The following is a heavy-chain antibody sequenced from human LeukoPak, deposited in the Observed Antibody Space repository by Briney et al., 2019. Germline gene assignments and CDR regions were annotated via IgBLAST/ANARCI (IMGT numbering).Heavy chain of an antibody. CDR1: GFTFDKYE. Sequence: SGGSLRLSCAASGFTFDKYEFNWIRQAPGKGLEWISFISSSGMTIYYADVVKGRFTISRDNAQKSVFLQMNSLRVEDTAVYYCARDRDILTGYDSFDYWGQGTLVTVSS. V-gene: IGHV3-48*03. CDR2: ISSSGMTI. CDR3: ARDRDILTGYDSFDY. D-gene: IGHD3-9*01. J-gene: IGHJ4*02.